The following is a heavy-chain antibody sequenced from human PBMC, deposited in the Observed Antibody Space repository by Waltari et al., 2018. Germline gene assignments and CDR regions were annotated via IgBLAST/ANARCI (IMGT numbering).Heavy chain of an antibody. CDR2: INTNTGNP. CDR3: ARYCGYDYEIVYAFDI. V-gene: IGHV7-4-1*02. D-gene: IGHD5-12*01. CDR1: GYTFTDYA. J-gene: IGHJ3*02. Sequence: QVQLVQSGSELKKPGASVKVSCKASGYTFTDYAINWVRQAPGQGLEWMGWINTNTGNPTDAQGLTGRFVFSLDTSVGTTYLQISSLKAEDTAVYYCARYCGYDYEIVYAFDIWGQGTMVTVSS.